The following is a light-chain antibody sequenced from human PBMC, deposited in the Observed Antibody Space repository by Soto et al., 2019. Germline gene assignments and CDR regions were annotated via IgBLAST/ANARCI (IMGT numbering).Light chain of an antibody. CDR2: DAS. J-gene: IGKJ3*01. CDR1: QSISSY. V-gene: IGKV3-11*01. CDR3: QQRSNWPLT. Sequence: EIVLTQSPATLSFSPGERATLSCRASQSISSYLALYQQKPGQAPRLLIYDASNRATGIPARFSGSGSGTDFTRTISSLEPEDSAVYYCQQRSNWPLTFGPGTKVDIK.